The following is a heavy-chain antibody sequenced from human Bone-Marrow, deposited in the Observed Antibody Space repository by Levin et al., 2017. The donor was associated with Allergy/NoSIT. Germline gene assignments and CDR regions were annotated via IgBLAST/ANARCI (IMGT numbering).Heavy chain of an antibody. J-gene: IGHJ6*03. CDR1: GGSISSYY. CDR2: IYYSGST. CDR3: ARAYYDFWSGPDYYYYYMDV. V-gene: IGHV4-59*01. Sequence: SETLSLTCTVSGGSISSYYWSWIRQPPGKGLEWIGYIYYSGSTNYNPSLKSRVTISVDTSKNQFSLKLSSVTAADTAVYYCARAYYDFWSGPDYYYYYMDVWGKGTTVTVSS. D-gene: IGHD3-3*01.